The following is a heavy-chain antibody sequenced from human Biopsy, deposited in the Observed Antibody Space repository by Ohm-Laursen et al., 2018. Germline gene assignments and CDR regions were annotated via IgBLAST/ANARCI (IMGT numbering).Heavy chain of an antibody. V-gene: IGHV4-59*01. CDR1: GGSISSDY. CDR2: IYYSGST. D-gene: IGHD2/OR15-2a*01. CDR3: ARATNSTGRPYYYFYGMDV. J-gene: IGHJ6*02. Sequence: TLSLTCIVSGGSISSDYWSWIRQTPGKGLEWIGYIYYSGSTNYNPSLKSRVTISVDTSKNQFSLRLNSVTAADTAVYYCARATNSTGRPYYYFYGMDVWGQGTTVTVSS.